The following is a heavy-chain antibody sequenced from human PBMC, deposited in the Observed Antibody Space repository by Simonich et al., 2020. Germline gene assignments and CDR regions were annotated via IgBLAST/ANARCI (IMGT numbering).Heavy chain of an antibody. V-gene: IGHV3-7*01. Sequence: EVQLVESGGGLVQPGGSLRLSCAASGFTFSSYWMSWVRQAPGEGRGGVANIKQDGSEKYYVDSVKGQFTISRDNAKNSLYLQMNSRRAEDTAVYYCAREGIAARDAFDIWGQGTMVTVSS. CDR2: IKQDGSEK. CDR1: GFTFSSYW. CDR3: AREGIAARDAFDI. D-gene: IGHD6-6*01. J-gene: IGHJ3*02.